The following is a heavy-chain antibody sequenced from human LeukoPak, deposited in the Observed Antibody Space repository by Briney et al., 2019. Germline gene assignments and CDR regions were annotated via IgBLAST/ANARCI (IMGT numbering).Heavy chain of an antibody. Sequence: PSETLSLTCTVSGGSISSGGYYWSWIRQHPGKGLEWIGYIYYSGSTYYNPSLKSRVTISVDTSKNQFSLKLSSVTAADTAVYYCAIVLYGSGSYYIDYWGQGTLVTVSS. V-gene: IGHV4-31*03. CDR1: GGSISSGGYY. D-gene: IGHD3-10*01. CDR2: IYYSGST. CDR3: AIVLYGSGSYYIDY. J-gene: IGHJ4*02.